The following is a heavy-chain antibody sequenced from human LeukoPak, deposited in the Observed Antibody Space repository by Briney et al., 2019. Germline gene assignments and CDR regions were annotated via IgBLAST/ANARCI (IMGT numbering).Heavy chain of an antibody. CDR3: ARHRGADYDILTGYTANWFDP. CDR2: IYTSGST. CDR1: GGSISSYY. D-gene: IGHD3-9*01. Sequence: SETLSLTCTVSGGSISSYYWSWIRQPPGKGLEWIGYIYTSGSTNYNPSPKSRVTISVDTSKNQFSLKLSSVTAADTAVYYCARHRGADYDILTGYTANWFDPWGQGTLVTVSS. J-gene: IGHJ5*02. V-gene: IGHV4-4*09.